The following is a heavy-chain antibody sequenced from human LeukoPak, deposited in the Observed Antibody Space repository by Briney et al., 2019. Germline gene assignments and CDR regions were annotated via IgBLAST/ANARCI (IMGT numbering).Heavy chain of an antibody. J-gene: IGHJ4*02. V-gene: IGHV7-4-1*02. CDR1: GYTFTSYG. Sequence: GASVKVSCKASGYTFTSYGISWVRQAPGQGLEWMGWINTNTGNPTYAQGFTGRFVFSLDTSVSTAYLQISSLKAEDTAVYYCAREGGGYCSGGSCYNYWGQGTLVTVSS. CDR2: INTNTGNP. CDR3: AREGGGYCSGGSCYNY. D-gene: IGHD2-15*01.